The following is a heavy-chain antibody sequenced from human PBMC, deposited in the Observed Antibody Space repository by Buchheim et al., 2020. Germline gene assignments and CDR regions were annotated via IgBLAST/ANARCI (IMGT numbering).Heavy chain of an antibody. D-gene: IGHD4-11*01. Sequence: QVQLQQWGAGLLKPSETLSLTCAVYRLSLSGYSWTWIRQPPGKGLEWIGEINRSGGTSYNPSLTSRVTISLVTSRNQLSLKLTSVTAADTATYYCARGTTTATSKRGLDYWGQGT. V-gene: IGHV4-34*01. CDR3: ARGTTTATSKRGLDY. J-gene: IGHJ4*02. CDR1: RLSLSGYS. CDR2: INRSGGT.